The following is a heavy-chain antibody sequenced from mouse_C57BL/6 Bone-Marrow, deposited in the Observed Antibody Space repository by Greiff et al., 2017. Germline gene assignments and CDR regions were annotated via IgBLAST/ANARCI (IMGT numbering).Heavy chain of an antibody. J-gene: IGHJ3*01. D-gene: IGHD2-5*01. CDR1: GFNIKDDY. CDR2: IDPANGDT. CDR3: TRSYSRRFAY. Sequence: VQLQQSGAELVRPGASVKLSCTASGFNIKDDYMHWVKQRPEQGLEWIGWIDPANGDTEYASKFQGKATITADTSSNTAYLQLSSLTSEDTAVYYCTRSYSRRFAYWGQGTLVTVSA. V-gene: IGHV14-4*01.